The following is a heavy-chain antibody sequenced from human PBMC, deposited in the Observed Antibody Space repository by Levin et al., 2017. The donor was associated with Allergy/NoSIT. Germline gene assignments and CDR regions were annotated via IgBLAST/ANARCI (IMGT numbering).Heavy chain of an antibody. CDR1: GDSLSTYF. J-gene: IGHJ4*02. V-gene: IGHV4-4*07. CDR2: IYPRGAT. D-gene: IGHD1-26*01. Sequence: SETLSLTCTVSGDSLSTYFWTWIRQPAGKGLEWIGRIYPRGATDYNSSLRSRVTMSFDTSNNQFSLRQTSVTAADTAVYFCARDRSNHAGKFDNWGPGTLVTVSS. CDR3: ARDRSNHAGKFDN.